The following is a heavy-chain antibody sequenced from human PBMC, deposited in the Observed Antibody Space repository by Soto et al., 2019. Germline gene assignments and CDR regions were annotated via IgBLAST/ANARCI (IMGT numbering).Heavy chain of an antibody. V-gene: IGHV3-15*07. D-gene: IGHD3-10*01. Sequence: GGSLRLSCAASGFTFSNAWMNWVRQAPGKGLEWVGRIKSKTDGGTTDYAAPVKGRFTISRDDSKNTLYLQMNSLKTEDTAVYYCTTRIDGSGSYYSLLFDYWGQGTLVTVSS. CDR3: TTRIDGSGSYYSLLFDY. CDR1: GFTFSNAW. J-gene: IGHJ4*02. CDR2: IKSKTDGGTT.